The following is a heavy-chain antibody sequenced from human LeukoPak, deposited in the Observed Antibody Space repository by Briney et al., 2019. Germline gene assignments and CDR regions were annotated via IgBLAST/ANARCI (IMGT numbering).Heavy chain of an antibody. J-gene: IGHJ3*02. Sequence: PGGSLRLSWAASGFTFSNVWMSWVRQAPGKGLEWVGRIKSKTDGETTDYRAPVKGRFTISRDDSKSTLYLQMNSLKTEDTAVYYCTTDLLGSYYDILTGYYAFDIWGRGTMVTVSS. V-gene: IGHV3-15*01. CDR1: GFTFSNVW. D-gene: IGHD3-9*01. CDR2: IKSKTDGETT. CDR3: TTDLLGSYYDILTGYYAFDI.